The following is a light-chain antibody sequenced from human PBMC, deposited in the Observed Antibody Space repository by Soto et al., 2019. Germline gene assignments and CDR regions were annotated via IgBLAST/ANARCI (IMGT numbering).Light chain of an antibody. J-gene: IGKJ1*01. CDR1: QSVGGY. CDR2: GAS. V-gene: IGKV3-20*01. CDR3: QQYDSSSAT. Sequence: VLTQSPATLSLSPGERATLSCRASQSVGGYLAWYQHKPGQAPRLLIYGASSRATGIPGRFSGSGSWTEVTLTTSRLEHEDFAVYYCQQYDSSSATFGQGTKVDIK.